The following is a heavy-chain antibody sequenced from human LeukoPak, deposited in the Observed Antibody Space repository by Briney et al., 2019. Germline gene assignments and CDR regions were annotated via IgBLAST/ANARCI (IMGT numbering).Heavy chain of an antibody. CDR2: FYGGGST. Sequence: SGGSLRLSCAASGFTVSSNFINWVRQAPGKGLEWVSVFYGGGSTYYADSVKGRFTISRDNSKNTLYLQMNSLRAEDTAVYYCATFRTTVVIPDAFDIWGQGTMVTVSP. D-gene: IGHD4-23*01. CDR1: GFTVSSNF. J-gene: IGHJ3*02. V-gene: IGHV3-66*01. CDR3: ATFRTTVVIPDAFDI.